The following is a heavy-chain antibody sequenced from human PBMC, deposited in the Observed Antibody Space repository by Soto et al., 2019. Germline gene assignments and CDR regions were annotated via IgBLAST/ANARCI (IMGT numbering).Heavy chain of an antibody. D-gene: IGHD3-3*01. J-gene: IGHJ5*02. V-gene: IGHV1-18*04. CDR2: ISAYNGNT. CDR3: ARGGGYYWEHIWFDP. CDR1: GYTFTSYG. Sequence: ASVKVSCKASGYTFTSYGISWVRQAPGQGLEWMGWISAYNGNTNYAQKLQGRVTMTTDTSTSTAYMELRSLRSDGTAVYYCARGGGYYWEHIWFDPWGQGTLVTVSS.